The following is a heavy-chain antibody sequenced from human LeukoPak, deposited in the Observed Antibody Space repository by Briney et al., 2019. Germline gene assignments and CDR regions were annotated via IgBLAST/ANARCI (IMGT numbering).Heavy chain of an antibody. CDR1: GGSISSYY. CDR3: ARHGVTGTTSMFSFDY. J-gene: IGHJ4*02. D-gene: IGHD1-7*01. Sequence: PSETLSLTCTVSGGSISSYYWSWIRQPPGKGLEWIGYIYYSGSTNYNPSLKSRVTIPVDTSKNQFSLKLSSVTAADTAVYYCARHGVTGTTSMFSFDYWGQGTLVTVSS. CDR2: IYYSGST. V-gene: IGHV4-59*08.